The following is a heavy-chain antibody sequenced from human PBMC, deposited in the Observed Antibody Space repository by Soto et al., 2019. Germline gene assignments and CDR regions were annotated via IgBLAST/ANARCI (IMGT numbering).Heavy chain of an antibody. V-gene: IGHV4-59*01. CDR1: CGSISSYY. D-gene: IGHD3-10*01. CDR2: IYYSGST. Sequence: PSETLSLTCTFSCGSISSYYWSWIRQPPGKGLEWIGYIYYSGSTNYNPSLKSRVTISVDTSKNQFSLKLSSVTAADTAVYYCARVNPDYYGSGSYNYWGQGTLVTVSS. CDR3: ARVNPDYYGSGSYNY. J-gene: IGHJ4*02.